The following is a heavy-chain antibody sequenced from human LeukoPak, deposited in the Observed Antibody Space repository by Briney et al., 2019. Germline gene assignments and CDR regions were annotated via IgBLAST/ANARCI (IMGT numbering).Heavy chain of an antibody. J-gene: IGHJ4*02. CDR2: IYHSGST. CDR1: GGSFSGYY. V-gene: IGHV4-34*01. Sequence: SETLSLTCEVSGGSFSGYYWTWIRQSPGKGLEWIGEIYHSGSTNYNPSLMRRVTMSVDTSKNQFSLSLTAVTDADTALYYCARARRGYVRLDYWGQGILVTVSS. D-gene: IGHD5-12*01. CDR3: ARARRGYVRLDY.